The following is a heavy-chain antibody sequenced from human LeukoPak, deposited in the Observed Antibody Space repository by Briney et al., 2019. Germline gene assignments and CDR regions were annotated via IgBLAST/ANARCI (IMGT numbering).Heavy chain of an antibody. D-gene: IGHD3-22*01. CDR2: ISGDSGVT. V-gene: IGHV3-43*02. CDR1: GFTFDDYG. J-gene: IGHJ1*01. Sequence: GGSLRLSCAASGFTFDDYGMRWVRQAPGKGLEWVSLISGDSGVTSYSDSVQGRFTISRDNNKNSLFLQMTSLRTEDTAVYYCARTKSYYYDSSLLHWGQGTLVAVSS. CDR3: ARTKSYYYDSSLLH.